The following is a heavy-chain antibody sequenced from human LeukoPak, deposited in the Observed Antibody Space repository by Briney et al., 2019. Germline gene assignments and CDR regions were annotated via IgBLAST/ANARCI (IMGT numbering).Heavy chain of an antibody. D-gene: IGHD6-19*01. J-gene: IGHJ4*02. Sequence: TPSETLSLTCAVSGGSISSSNWWSWVRQPPGKGLEWIGEIYHSGSTNYNPSLKSRVTISVDTSKNQFSLKLSSVTAADTAVYYCARGSSEYSSGWHHLFHHWGQGTLVTVSS. CDR3: ARGSSEYSSGWHHLFHH. CDR2: IYHSGST. V-gene: IGHV4-4*02. CDR1: GGSISSSNW.